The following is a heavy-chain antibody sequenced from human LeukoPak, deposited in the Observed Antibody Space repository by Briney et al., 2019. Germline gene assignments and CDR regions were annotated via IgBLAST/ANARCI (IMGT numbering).Heavy chain of an antibody. D-gene: IGHD3-3*01. CDR1: GYTFTSYD. J-gene: IGHJ5*02. CDR3: ATKVINHRITIFGVVMPHNWFDP. CDR2: FDPEDGET. Sequence: ASVTVSCKASGYTFTSYDINWVRQATGQGLEWLGGFDPEDGETIYAQKFQGRVTMTEDTSTDTAYMELSSLRSEDTAVYYCATKVINHRITIFGVVMPHNWFDPWGQGTLVTVSS. V-gene: IGHV1-24*01.